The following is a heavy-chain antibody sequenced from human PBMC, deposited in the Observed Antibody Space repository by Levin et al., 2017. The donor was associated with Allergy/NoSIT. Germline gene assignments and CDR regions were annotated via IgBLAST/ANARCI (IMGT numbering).Heavy chain of an antibody. CDR3: ARRTDFWSGHFDS. J-gene: IGHJ4*02. Sequence: ASVKVSCKGSGYNFATYFIGWVRQMPGKGLEWMGIIYPGDSETTYSPSFQGQVTISADKSINTAYLQWSSLKASDTAIYYCARRTDFWSGHFDSWGQGTLVTVSS. CDR2: IYPGDSET. V-gene: IGHV5-51*01. D-gene: IGHD3-3*01. CDR1: GYNFATYF.